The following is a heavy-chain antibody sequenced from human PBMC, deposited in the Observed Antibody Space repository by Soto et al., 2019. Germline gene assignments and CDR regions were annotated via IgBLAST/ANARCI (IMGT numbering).Heavy chain of an antibody. D-gene: IGHD5-18*01. CDR1: GFTFSSYG. J-gene: IGHJ4*02. CDR2: ISYDGSNK. CDR3: AKDRDRGYSYGPFDY. Sequence: PGGSLRLSCAASGFTFSSYGMHWVRQAPGKGLEWVAVISYDGSNKYYADSVKGRFTISRDNSKNTLYLQMNSLRAEDTAVYYCAKDRDRGYSYGPFDYWGQGTLVTV. V-gene: IGHV3-30*18.